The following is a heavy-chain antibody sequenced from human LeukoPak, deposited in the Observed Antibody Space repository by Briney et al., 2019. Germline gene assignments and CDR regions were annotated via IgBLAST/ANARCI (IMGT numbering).Heavy chain of an antibody. Sequence: ASVKVSCKASGYTFTSYDINWVRQATGQGLEWMGWMNPNSGNTGYAQKFQGRVTITRNTSISTAYMELSSLRSDDTAVYYCARDLVPATNSFYYYYYYMDVWGKGTTVTISS. CDR2: MNPNSGNT. V-gene: IGHV1-8*03. CDR1: GYTFTSYD. CDR3: ARDLVPATNSFYYYYYYMDV. D-gene: IGHD2-2*01. J-gene: IGHJ6*03.